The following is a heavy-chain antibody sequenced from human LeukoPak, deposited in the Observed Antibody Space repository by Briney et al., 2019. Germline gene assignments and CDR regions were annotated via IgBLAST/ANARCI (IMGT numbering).Heavy chain of an antibody. V-gene: IGHV4-39*07. CDR1: GGSISSSSYY. CDR3: ARDNYYGSGSYYNVRSAFDI. J-gene: IGHJ3*02. Sequence: KSSETLSLTCTVSGGSISSSSYYWGWIRQPPGKGLEWIGSIYYSGSTYCNPSLKSRVSISVDASKNQFSLKLSSVTAADTALYCCARDNYYGSGSYYNVRSAFDIWGQGTTVTVSS. D-gene: IGHD3-10*01. CDR2: IYYSGST.